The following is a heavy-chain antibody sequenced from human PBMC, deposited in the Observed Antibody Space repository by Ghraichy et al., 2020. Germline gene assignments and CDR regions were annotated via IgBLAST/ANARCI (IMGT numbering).Heavy chain of an antibody. D-gene: IGHD6-13*01. Sequence: SETLSLTCTVSGGSISSYYWSWIRQPAGKGLEWIGRIYTSGSTNYNPSLKSRVTMSVDTSKNQFSLKLSSVTAADTAVYYCARDVGDIAAGPYYFDYWGQGTLVTVSS. CDR3: ARDVGDIAAGPYYFDY. CDR2: IYTSGST. CDR1: GGSISSYY. J-gene: IGHJ4*02. V-gene: IGHV4-4*07.